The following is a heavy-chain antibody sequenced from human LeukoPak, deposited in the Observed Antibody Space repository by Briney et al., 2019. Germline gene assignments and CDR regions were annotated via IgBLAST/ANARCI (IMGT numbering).Heavy chain of an antibody. J-gene: IGHJ4*02. Sequence: SETLSLTCAVYGGSFSGYYWSWIRQPPGKGLEWIGEINHSGSTNYNSSLKSRVTISVDTSKNQFSLKLSSVTAADTAVYYCARVSYYDSSGNRGAFDYWGQGTLVTVSS. V-gene: IGHV4-34*01. D-gene: IGHD3-22*01. CDR2: INHSGST. CDR1: GGSFSGYY. CDR3: ARVSYYDSSGNRGAFDY.